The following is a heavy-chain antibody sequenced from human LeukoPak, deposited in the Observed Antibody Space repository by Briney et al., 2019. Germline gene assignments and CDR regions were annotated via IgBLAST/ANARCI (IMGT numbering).Heavy chain of an antibody. CDR1: GGSISSGSYY. CDR2: IYTSGNT. J-gene: IGHJ3*02. D-gene: IGHD6-19*01. CDR3: ARDQGASSNGWYSIAFDI. Sequence: SQTLSLTCTVSGGSISSGSYYWSWIRQPAGKGLEWIGRIYTSGNTNYNPSFKSRVTISVDTSKNQFSLKLSSVTAADTAVYYCARDQGASSNGWYSIAFDIWGQGTMVTVSS. V-gene: IGHV4-61*02.